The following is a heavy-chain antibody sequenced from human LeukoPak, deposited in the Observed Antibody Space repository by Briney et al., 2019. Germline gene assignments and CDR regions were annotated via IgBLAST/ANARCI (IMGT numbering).Heavy chain of an antibody. CDR2: ISSSSSYI. J-gene: IGHJ4*02. CDR1: GFTFSSYS. Sequence: GGSLRLACAASGFTFSSYSMNWVRQAPGKGLEWVSSISSSSSYIYYADSVKGRFTISRDNAKNSLYLQMNSLRAEDTAVYYCARFGDGYNYGELDYWGQGTLVTVSS. CDR3: ARFGDGYNYGELDY. D-gene: IGHD5-24*01. V-gene: IGHV3-21*01.